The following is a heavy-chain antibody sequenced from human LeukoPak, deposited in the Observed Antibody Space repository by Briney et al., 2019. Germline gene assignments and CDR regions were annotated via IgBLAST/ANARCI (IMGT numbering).Heavy chain of an antibody. Sequence: PGGSLRLSCAASGFTFSSYGMHWVRQAPGKGLEWVAVISYDGSNKYYADSVKGRFTISRDNSKNTLYLQMNSLRAEDTAVYYCAKPGEQRREGFDYWGQGTLVTVSS. CDR2: ISYDGSNK. D-gene: IGHD6-25*01. V-gene: IGHV3-30*18. J-gene: IGHJ4*02. CDR3: AKPGEQRREGFDY. CDR1: GFTFSSYG.